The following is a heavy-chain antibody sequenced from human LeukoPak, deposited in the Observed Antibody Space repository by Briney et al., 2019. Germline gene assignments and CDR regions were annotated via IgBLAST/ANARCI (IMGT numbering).Heavy chain of an antibody. CDR3: ARAGYSSSWPFDY. Sequence: ETLSLTCTVSGGSVSHTAYYWVRQAPGKGLEWVLYISSSSSTIYYADSVKGRFTISRDNAKNSLYLQMNSLRAEDTAVYYCARAGYSSSWPFDYWGQGTLVTVSS. CDR1: GGSVSHTA. D-gene: IGHD6-13*01. V-gene: IGHV3-48*01. CDR2: ISSSSSTI. J-gene: IGHJ4*02.